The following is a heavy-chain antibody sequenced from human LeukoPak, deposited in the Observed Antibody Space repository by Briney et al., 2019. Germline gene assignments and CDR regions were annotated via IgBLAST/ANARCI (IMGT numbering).Heavy chain of an antibody. CDR1: GYSISSGYY. CDR3: ARVSGPFSYGNWFDA. V-gene: IGHV4-61*01. Sequence: SETLSLTCSVSGYSISSGYYWDWIRQPPGKGLEWIGYIYYSGSTNYNPSLKSRVTISVDTSKNQFSLKLSSVTAADTAVYYCARVSGPFSYGNWFDARGQGTLFTVSS. CDR2: IYYSGST. J-gene: IGHJ5*02. D-gene: IGHD5-18*01.